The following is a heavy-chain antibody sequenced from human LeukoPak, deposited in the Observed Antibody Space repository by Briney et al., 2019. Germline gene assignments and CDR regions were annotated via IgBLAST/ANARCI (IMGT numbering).Heavy chain of an antibody. CDR1: GYTFTGYY. J-gene: IGHJ4*02. D-gene: IGHD3-10*01. Sequence: ASVKVSCKASGYTFTGYYMHWVRQAPGQGLEWMGWINPNSGGTNYAQKFQGRVTMTRDTSISTAYMELSRLRSDDTAVYYCARAPLLWFEESTQFDYWGQGTLVTVSS. V-gene: IGHV1-2*02. CDR2: INPNSGGT. CDR3: ARAPLLWFEESTQFDY.